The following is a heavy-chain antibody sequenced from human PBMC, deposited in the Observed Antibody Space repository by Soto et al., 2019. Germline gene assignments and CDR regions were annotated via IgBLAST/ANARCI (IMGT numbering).Heavy chain of an antibody. CDR2: INSDGSST. CDR3: ARVQGAAKLDIVVVPARGDYYYGMDV. Sequence: EVQLVESGGGLVQPGGSLRLSCAASGFTFSSYWMHWVRQAPGKGLVWVSRINSDGSSTSYADSVKGRFTISRDNAKNTLYLQMNSLRAEDTAVYYCARVQGAAKLDIVVVPARGDYYYGMDVWGQGTTVTVSS. V-gene: IGHV3-74*01. D-gene: IGHD2-2*01. CDR1: GFTFSSYW. J-gene: IGHJ6*02.